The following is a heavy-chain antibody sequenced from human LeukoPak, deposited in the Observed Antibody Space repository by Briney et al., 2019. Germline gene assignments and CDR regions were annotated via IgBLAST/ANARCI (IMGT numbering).Heavy chain of an antibody. CDR3: ALILKGY. J-gene: IGHJ4*02. D-gene: IGHD2-8*02. CDR1: GFTFSSYS. Sequence: GGSLRLSCAASGFTFSSYSMNWVRQAPGKGLVWVSRISTDGSITVYADSVKGRFTTSRDNAKNTLYLEMNSLRAEDTAIYYCALILKGYWGQGTLVTVSS. V-gene: IGHV3-74*01. CDR2: ISTDGSIT.